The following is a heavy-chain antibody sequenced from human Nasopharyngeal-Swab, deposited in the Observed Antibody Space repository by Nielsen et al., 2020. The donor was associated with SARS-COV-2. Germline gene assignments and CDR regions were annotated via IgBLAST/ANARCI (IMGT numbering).Heavy chain of an antibody. CDR3: ARELSNTPKYNWFDP. V-gene: IGHV4-38-2*02. D-gene: IGHD5-18*01. J-gene: IGHJ5*02. Sequence: SETLSLTCTVSGYSISSGYYWAWIRQPPGKGLEWIGSLYNGGSTYYTPSLESRVTISVDTSNNHSSLKLTSVTAADTAVYYCARELSNTPKYNWFDPWGQGTLVTVSS. CDR2: LYNGGST. CDR1: GYSISSGYY.